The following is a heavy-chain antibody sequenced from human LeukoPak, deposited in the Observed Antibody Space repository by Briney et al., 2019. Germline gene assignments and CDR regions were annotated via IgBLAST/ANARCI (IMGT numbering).Heavy chain of an antibody. V-gene: IGHV3-48*02. D-gene: IGHD3-16*01. CDR2: ISTSSTTI. CDR3: ARFLLGTGAFDI. J-gene: IGHJ3*02. Sequence: PGGSLTLSCAASGFTFSTYWMTWVRQAPGKGLEWVSYISTSSTTIYYADSVKGRFTISRDNAKNSLYLQMNSLRDEDTAVYYCARFLLGTGAFDIWGQGTMVTVSS. CDR1: GFTFSTYW.